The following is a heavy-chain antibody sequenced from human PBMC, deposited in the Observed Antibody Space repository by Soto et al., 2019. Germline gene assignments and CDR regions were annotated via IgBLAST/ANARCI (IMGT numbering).Heavy chain of an antibody. J-gene: IGHJ6*02. CDR3: ARDTARAIVRIYYGMDV. CDR1: GFTFSSYG. D-gene: IGHD3-10*01. V-gene: IGHV3-33*01. Sequence: QVQLVESGGGVVQPGRSLRISCAASGFTFSSYGMHWVRQAPGQGLEWVAVIWYDGSNKYYADSVKGRFTISRDNSKNTLYLQMNSLRAEDTAVYYCARDTARAIVRIYYGMDVWGQGTTVTVSS. CDR2: IWYDGSNK.